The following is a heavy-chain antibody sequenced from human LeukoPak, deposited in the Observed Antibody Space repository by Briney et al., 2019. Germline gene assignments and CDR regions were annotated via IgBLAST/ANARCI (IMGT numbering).Heavy chain of an antibody. Sequence: GESLKISCKTSGYDFTNSWIGWVRQMPGKGPEWIGIIYPGDSDTKYNPSFEGQVTISVDKSISTAFLQWGSLKASDSAIYSCARHGVTIIPGGHNVSRYSYGMDLWGQGTTVSV. J-gene: IGHJ6*02. CDR1: GYDFTNSW. D-gene: IGHD3-10*01. CDR2: IYPGDSDT. V-gene: IGHV5-51*01. CDR3: ARHGVTIIPGGHNVSRYSYGMDL.